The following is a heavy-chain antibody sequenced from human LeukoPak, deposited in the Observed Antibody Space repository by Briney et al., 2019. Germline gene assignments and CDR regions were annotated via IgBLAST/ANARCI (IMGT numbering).Heavy chain of an antibody. D-gene: IGHD3-16*01. Sequence: GGSLRLSCAASGFTFSSYDMHWVRQATGKGLEWVSAIGTAGDTYYSDSVKGRFTISRDNSENTLYLQLNSLRAEDTAVYYCAKGGWGTVLDYWGQGTLVTVSP. CDR3: AKGGWGTVLDY. CDR1: GFTFSSYD. V-gene: IGHV3-13*01. J-gene: IGHJ4*02. CDR2: IGTAGDT.